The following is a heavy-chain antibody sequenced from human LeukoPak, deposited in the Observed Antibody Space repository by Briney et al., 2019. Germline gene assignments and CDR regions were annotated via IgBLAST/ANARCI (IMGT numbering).Heavy chain of an antibody. V-gene: IGHV4-59*01. D-gene: IGHD3-22*01. J-gene: IGHJ4*02. Sequence: SETLSLTCTVSGGSISSYYWSWIRQPPGKGLEWIGYIYYSGSTNYNPSLRSRVTISVDTSKNQFSLKLSSVTAADTAVYYCARDDSSGYYYDYWGQGTLVTVSS. CDR2: IYYSGST. CDR3: ARDDSSGYYYDY. CDR1: GGSISSYY.